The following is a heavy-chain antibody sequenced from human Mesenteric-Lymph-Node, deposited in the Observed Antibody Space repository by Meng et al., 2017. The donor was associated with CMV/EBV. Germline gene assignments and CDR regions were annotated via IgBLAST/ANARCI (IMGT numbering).Heavy chain of an antibody. D-gene: IGHD2-21*01. CDR1: YTFSDYY. V-gene: IGHV1-2*02. CDR3: ARDGVVCGDTTCRGFFS. J-gene: IGHJ5*02. CDR2: IDPNSGGT. Sequence: YTFSDYYIHGVRQAPGQGLEWMGWIDPNSGGTNYAQKFQGRVTMTRDPSISTAYMELSGLRYDDTAVYYCARDGVVCGDTTCRGFFSWGQGTLVTVSS.